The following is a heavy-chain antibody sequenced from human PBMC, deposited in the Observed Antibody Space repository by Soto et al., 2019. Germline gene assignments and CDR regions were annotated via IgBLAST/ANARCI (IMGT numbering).Heavy chain of an antibody. CDR1: GFTFSSYA. Sequence: PGGSLRLSCAASGFTFSSYAMHWVRQAPGKGLEWVAVISYDGSNKYYADSVKGRFTISRDNSKNTLYLQMNSLRAEDTAVYYCARDSARGATRYALGYWGQGTLVTVSS. D-gene: IGHD2-8*01. V-gene: IGHV3-30-3*01. J-gene: IGHJ4*02. CDR3: ARDSARGATRYALGY. CDR2: ISYDGSNK.